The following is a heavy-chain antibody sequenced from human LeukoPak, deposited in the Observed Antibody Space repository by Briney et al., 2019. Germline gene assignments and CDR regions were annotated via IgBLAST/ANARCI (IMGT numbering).Heavy chain of an antibody. Sequence: GGSLRLSCAASGFTFSSYSMNWVRQAPGKGLEWVSSISSSSSYIYYADSVKGRFTISRDNAKNPLYLQMNSLRAEDTAVYYCASSSGWSRIKSFDCWGQGTLVTVSS. J-gene: IGHJ4*02. CDR1: GFTFSSYS. D-gene: IGHD6-19*01. CDR3: ASSSGWSRIKSFDC. CDR2: ISSSSSYI. V-gene: IGHV3-21*01.